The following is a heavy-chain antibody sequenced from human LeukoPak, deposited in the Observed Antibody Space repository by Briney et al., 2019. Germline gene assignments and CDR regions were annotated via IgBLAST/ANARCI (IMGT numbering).Heavy chain of an antibody. V-gene: IGHV4-34*01. CDR3: ARGQYGSGSYYP. D-gene: IGHD3-10*01. CDR1: GGSFSGYY. J-gene: IGHJ5*02. Sequence: SETLSLTCAVYGGSFSGYYWSWIRRPPGKGLEWIGEINHSGSTNYNPSLKSRVTISVDTSKNQFSLKLSSVTAADTAVYYCARGQYGSGSYYPWGQGTLVTVSS. CDR2: INHSGST.